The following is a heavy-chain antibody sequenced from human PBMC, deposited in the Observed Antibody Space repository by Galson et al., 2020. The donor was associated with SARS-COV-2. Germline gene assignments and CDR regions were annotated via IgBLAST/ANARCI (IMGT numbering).Heavy chain of an antibody. CDR3: ARIRAYDDYVWGSPDDAVGI. V-gene: IGHV2-26*01. D-gene: IGHD3-16*01. CDR1: GFSLSNARMG. CDR2: IFSNDEK. J-gene: IGHJ3*02. Sequence: SGPTLVKPTETLTLTCTVSGFSLSNARMGVSWIRQPPGKALEWLAHIFSNDEKSYSTSLKSRLTISKENSKSQVVLTMTNMDPVDTATYYCARIRAYDDYVWGSPDDAVGIGGQGTMVTVSS.